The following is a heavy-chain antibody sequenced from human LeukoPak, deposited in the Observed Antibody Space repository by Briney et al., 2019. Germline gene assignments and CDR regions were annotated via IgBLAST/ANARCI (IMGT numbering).Heavy chain of an antibody. J-gene: IGHJ4*02. V-gene: IGHV1-8*02. Sequence: ASVKVSCKASGYTFTSYDINWVRQATGQGLEWMGWMNPNSGNTGYAQKFQGRVTMTRNTSISTAYMELSSLRSEDTAVYYCARGFIHDYGDLYYFDYRGQGTLVTVSS. CDR1: GYTFTSYD. D-gene: IGHD4-17*01. CDR3: ARGFIHDYGDLYYFDY. CDR2: MNPNSGNT.